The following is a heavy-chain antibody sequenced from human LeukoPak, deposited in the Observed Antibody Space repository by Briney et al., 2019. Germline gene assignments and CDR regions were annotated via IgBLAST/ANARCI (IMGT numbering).Heavy chain of an antibody. CDR1: GYTFTSYD. D-gene: IGHD6-6*01. CDR2: MNPNSGNT. CDR3: ARGTGSSARKHHYYYYYMDV. J-gene: IGHJ6*03. V-gene: IGHV1-8*01. Sequence: ASVKVSCKASGYTFTSYDINWVRQATGQGLEWMGWMNPNSGNTGYAQKFKGGVTMTRNTSISTAYMELSSLRSEDTAVYYCARGTGSSARKHHYYYYYMDVWGKGTTVTVSS.